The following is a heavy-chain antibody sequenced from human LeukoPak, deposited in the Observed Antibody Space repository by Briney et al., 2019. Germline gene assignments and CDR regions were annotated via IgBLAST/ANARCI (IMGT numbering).Heavy chain of an antibody. Sequence: GESLKISCKGSGXSFTSYWSAWVRQMPGKGLEWMGIIYPGDSDTRYSPSFQGQVTISADKSISTAYLQWSSLKASDTAMYYCARGGSYYSRAFDYWGQGTLVAVSS. CDR2: IYPGDSDT. V-gene: IGHV5-51*01. CDR1: GXSFTSYW. CDR3: ARGGSYYSRAFDY. J-gene: IGHJ4*02. D-gene: IGHD1-26*01.